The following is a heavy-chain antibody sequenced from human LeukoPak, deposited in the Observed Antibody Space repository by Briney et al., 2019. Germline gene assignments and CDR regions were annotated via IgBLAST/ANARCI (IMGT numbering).Heavy chain of an antibody. CDR3: AKGRDSSTWYLFDY. Sequence: GGSLRLSCAASGFTFSSYAMSWVRLAPGKGLAWVSVISGSGGSTYYADSVKGRFTVSRDNSKNTLYLQMNSLRAEDTAVYYCAKGRDSSTWYLFDYWGQGTLVMVSS. J-gene: IGHJ4*02. V-gene: IGHV3-23*01. D-gene: IGHD6-13*01. CDR1: GFTFSSYA. CDR2: ISGSGGST.